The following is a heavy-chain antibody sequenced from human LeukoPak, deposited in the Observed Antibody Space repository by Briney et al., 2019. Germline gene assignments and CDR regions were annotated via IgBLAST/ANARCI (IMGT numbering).Heavy chain of an antibody. D-gene: IGHD1-26*01. CDR2: FDPEDGET. CDR3: ATDPIHLGSYWVDY. CDR1: GYTLTELS. Sequence: ASVKVSCKVSGYTLTELSMHWVRRAPGKGLEWMGGFDPEDGETIYAQKFQGRVTMTEDTSTDTAYMELSSLRSEDTAVYYCATDPIHLGSYWVDYWGQGTLVTVSS. V-gene: IGHV1-24*01. J-gene: IGHJ4*02.